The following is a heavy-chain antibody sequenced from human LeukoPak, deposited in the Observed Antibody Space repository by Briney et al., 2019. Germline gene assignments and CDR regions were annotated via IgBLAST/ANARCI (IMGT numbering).Heavy chain of an antibody. CDR1: GGSLSGYY. CDR3: ARVDYGDYTNFDY. D-gene: IGHD4-17*01. J-gene: IGHJ4*02. CDR2: INHSGST. Sequence: SETLSLTCAVYGGSLSGYYWSWIRQPPGKGLEWIGEINHSGSTNYSPSPKSRVTISVDTSKTQFSLKLSSVTAADTAVYYCARVDYGDYTNFDYWGQGTLVTVSS. V-gene: IGHV4-34*01.